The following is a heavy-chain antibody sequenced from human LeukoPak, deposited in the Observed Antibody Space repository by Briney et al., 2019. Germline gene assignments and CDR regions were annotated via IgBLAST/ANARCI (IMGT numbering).Heavy chain of an antibody. Sequence: SETLSLTCAVYGGSFSGYYWSWIRQPPGKGLEWIGEINHSGSTNYNPSLKSRVTISVDTSKNQFSLKLSSVTAADTAVYCCARGKARAKYYYDSSGYLTFDYWGQGTLVTVSS. CDR2: INHSGST. CDR3: ARGKARAKYYYDSSGYLTFDY. J-gene: IGHJ4*02. V-gene: IGHV4-34*01. CDR1: GGSFSGYY. D-gene: IGHD3-22*01.